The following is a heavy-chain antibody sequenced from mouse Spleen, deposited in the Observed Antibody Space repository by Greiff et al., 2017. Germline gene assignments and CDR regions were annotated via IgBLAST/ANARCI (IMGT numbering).Heavy chain of an antibody. V-gene: IGHV1S127*01. J-gene: IGHJ4*01. CDR3: TRAPSKGYAMDY. CDR1: GYTFTSYW. CDR2: IDPSDSYT. D-gene: IGHD6-1*01. Sequence: VKLQESGAELVKPGASVKMSCKASGYTFTSYWMHWVKQRPGQGLEWIGTIDPSDSYTSYNQKFKGKATLTVDTSSSTAYMQLSSLTSEDSAVYYCTRAPSKGYAMDYWGQGTSVTVSS.